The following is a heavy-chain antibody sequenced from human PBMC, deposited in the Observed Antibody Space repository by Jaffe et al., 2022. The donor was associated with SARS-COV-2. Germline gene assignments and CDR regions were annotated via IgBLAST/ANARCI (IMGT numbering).Heavy chain of an antibody. CDR1: AYSIITNYY. D-gene: IGHD5-12*01. Sequence: QVQLQESGPGLVRPSETLSLTCTVSAYSIITNYYWGWIRQSPGKGLEWIGTINHNGKTNFNPSLKSRVTMSVDTSKNEFSLKLRSVTAAETAVYYCARDIGYGATDVWGKGTTVTVSS. CDR2: INHNGKT. CDR3: ARDIGYGATDV. J-gene: IGHJ6*04. V-gene: IGHV4-38-2*02.